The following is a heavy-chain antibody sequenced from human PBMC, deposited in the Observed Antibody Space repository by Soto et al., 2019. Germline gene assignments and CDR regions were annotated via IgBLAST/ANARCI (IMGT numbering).Heavy chain of an antibody. CDR3: TTARSRYCSGGSCYFDY. Sequence: GSLRLSCAASGFTFSNAWMSWVRQAPGKGLEWVGRIKSKTDGGTTDYAAPVKGRFTISRDDSKNTLYLQMNSLKTEDTAVYYCTTARSRYCSGGSCYFDYWGQGTLVTVSS. J-gene: IGHJ4*02. CDR1: GFTFSNAW. V-gene: IGHV3-15*01. D-gene: IGHD2-15*01. CDR2: IKSKTDGGTT.